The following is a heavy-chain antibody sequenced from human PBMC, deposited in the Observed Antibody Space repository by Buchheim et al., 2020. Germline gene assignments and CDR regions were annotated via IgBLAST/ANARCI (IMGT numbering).Heavy chain of an antibody. CDR3: ARGGYCSSTSCYTLYYYGMDV. V-gene: IGHV3-33*01. J-gene: IGHJ6*02. CDR2: IWYDGSNK. D-gene: IGHD2-2*02. Sequence: QVQLVESGGGVVQPGRSLRLSCAASGFTFSSYGMHWVRQAPGKGLEWVAVIWYDGSNKYYADPVKGRFTISRDNSKNTLYLQMYSLRAEDTAVYYCARGGYCSSTSCYTLYYYGMDVWGQGTT. CDR1: GFTFSSYG.